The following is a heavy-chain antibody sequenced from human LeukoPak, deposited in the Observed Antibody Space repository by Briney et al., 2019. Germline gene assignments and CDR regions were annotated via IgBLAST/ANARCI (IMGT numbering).Heavy chain of an antibody. CDR2: ISGSGGST. CDR3: AKDYRSGWYDY. D-gene: IGHD6-19*01. V-gene: IGHV3-23*01. J-gene: IGHJ4*02. CDR1: GFTFSSYT. Sequence: GGSLRLSCATSGFTFSSYTMSWVRQAPGKGLEWVSGISGSGGSTYYADSVKGRFTISRDNSKNTLYLQMNSLRAEDTAVYYCAKDYRSGWYDYWGQGTLVTVSS.